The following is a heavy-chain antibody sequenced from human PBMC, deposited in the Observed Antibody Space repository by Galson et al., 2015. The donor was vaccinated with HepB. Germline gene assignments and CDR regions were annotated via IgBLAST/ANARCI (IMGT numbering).Heavy chain of an antibody. V-gene: IGHV3-48*04. CDR3: VRDRSGVLRYFDWSVDAFDI. CDR1: GFTFSSYS. Sequence: SLRLSCAASGFTFSSYSMNWVRQAPGKGQEWVSYISSSSSTIYYADSVKGRFTISRDNAKNSLYLEMNSLRAEDTAVYYCVRDRSGVLRYFDWSVDAFDIWGQGTMVTVSS. J-gene: IGHJ3*02. D-gene: IGHD3-9*01. CDR2: ISSSSSTI.